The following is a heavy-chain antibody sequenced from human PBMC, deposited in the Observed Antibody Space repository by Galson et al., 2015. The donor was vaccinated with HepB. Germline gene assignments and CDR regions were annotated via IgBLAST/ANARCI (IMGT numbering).Heavy chain of an antibody. J-gene: IGHJ3*02. CDR3: ARDQNYEYSSSWYDAFDM. CDR2: IEEDGSVR. V-gene: IGHV3-7*01. Sequence: SLRLSCAASGFSFNTYWMTWVRQSPGEGLEWVANIEEDGSVRYYVDSVKGRFTISRDNANNLLFLQMNSLRVEDTAVYYCARDQNYEYSSSWYDAFDMWGQGTMVTVSS. CDR1: GFSFNTYW. D-gene: IGHD6-13*01.